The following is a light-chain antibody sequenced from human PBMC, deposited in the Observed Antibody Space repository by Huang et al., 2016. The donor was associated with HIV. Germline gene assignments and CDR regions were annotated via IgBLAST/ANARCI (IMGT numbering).Light chain of an antibody. CDR3: QHYGTSPPFA. J-gene: IGKJ1*01. CDR2: GVS. Sequence: EIVLTQSPGTLSLSPGEGAALSCRASQSVGSSFLAWYQQRPGQAPRLLIYGVSRRATGIPERVSGNGSGTDFTLTISRLEPEDFAVYYCQHYGTSPPFAFGQGTKVEIK. V-gene: IGKV3-20*01. CDR1: QSVGSSF.